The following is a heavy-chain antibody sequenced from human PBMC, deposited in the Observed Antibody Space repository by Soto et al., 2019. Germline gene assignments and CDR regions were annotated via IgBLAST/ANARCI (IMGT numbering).Heavy chain of an antibody. J-gene: IGHJ5*02. Sequence: QVQLVESGGGVVQPGRSLRLSCAASGFTFSSYGMHWVRQAPGKGLEWVAVISYDGSNKYYADSVKGRFTISRDNSKNTLYLQMNSLRAEDTAVYYCAKEGLWFGELLVGGFWFDPWGQGTLVTVSS. CDR3: AKEGLWFGELLVGGFWFDP. V-gene: IGHV3-30*18. CDR2: ISYDGSNK. CDR1: GFTFSSYG. D-gene: IGHD3-10*01.